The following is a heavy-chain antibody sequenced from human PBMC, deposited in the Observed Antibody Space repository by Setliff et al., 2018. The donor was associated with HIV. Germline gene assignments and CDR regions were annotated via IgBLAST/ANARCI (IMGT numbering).Heavy chain of an antibody. CDR1: GYPFSNFG. CDR2: INVYNGDT. Sequence: GASVKVSCKASGYPFSNFGVSWVRQAPGQGLEWMAWINVYNGDTNFALKFQGRVTLTKDTSTESAYMELESLRSDDTAVYYCATDRTQTGISMVRGRIVDPARYPLDYWGQGTLVTVPQ. D-gene: IGHD3-10*01. CDR3: ATDRTQTGISMVRGRIVDPARYPLDY. J-gene: IGHJ4*02. V-gene: IGHV1-18*01.